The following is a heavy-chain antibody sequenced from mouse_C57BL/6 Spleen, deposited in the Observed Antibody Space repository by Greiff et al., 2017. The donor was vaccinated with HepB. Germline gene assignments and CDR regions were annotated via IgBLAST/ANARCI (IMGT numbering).Heavy chain of an antibody. D-gene: IGHD2-3*01. Sequence: VQLQQSGPELVKPGASVKISCKASGYSFTGYYMNWVKQSPEKSLEWIGEINPSTGGTTYNQKFKAKATLTVDKSSSTAYMQLKGLTSEDSAVYYCARSLRWLLPFDYWGQGTTLTVSS. CDR2: INPSTGGT. CDR1: GYSFTGYY. CDR3: ARSLRWLLPFDY. V-gene: IGHV1-42*01. J-gene: IGHJ2*01.